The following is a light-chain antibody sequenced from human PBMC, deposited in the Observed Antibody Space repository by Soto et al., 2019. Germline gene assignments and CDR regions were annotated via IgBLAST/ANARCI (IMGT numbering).Light chain of an antibody. Sequence: QSVLTQPLSASGTPGQRVTISCSGSTSNIRSNYVYWYQQLTGTAPKLLIYRNNQRPSGVPDRFSGSKSGTSASLAISGLRSEDEADYYCATWDDSLSGWVFGGGTQLTVL. CDR1: TSNIRSNY. J-gene: IGLJ3*02. CDR2: RNN. V-gene: IGLV1-47*01. CDR3: ATWDDSLSGWV.